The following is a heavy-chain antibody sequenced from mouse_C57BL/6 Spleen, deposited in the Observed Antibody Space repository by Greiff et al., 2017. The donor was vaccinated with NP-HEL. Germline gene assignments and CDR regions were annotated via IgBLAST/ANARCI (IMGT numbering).Heavy chain of an antibody. V-gene: IGHV1-4*01. CDR1: GYTFTSYT. Sequence: VQLQQSGAELARPGASVKMSCKASGYTFTSYTMHWVKQRPGQGLEWIGYINPSSGYTKYNQKFKDKATLTADKSSSTAYMQLSSLTSEDSAVYYCARSSYYSKKEDAMDYWGQGTSVTVSS. J-gene: IGHJ4*01. CDR2: INPSSGYT. D-gene: IGHD2-5*01. CDR3: ARSSYYSKKEDAMDY.